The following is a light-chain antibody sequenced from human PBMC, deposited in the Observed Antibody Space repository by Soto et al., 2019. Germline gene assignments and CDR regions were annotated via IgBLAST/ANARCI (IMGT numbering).Light chain of an antibody. V-gene: IGKV1-12*01. J-gene: IGKJ4*01. CDR3: QQAHNLPVT. CDR1: QDIASW. CDR2: GES. Sequence: DIRMTQSPSSVSGSVGARVSMTCRASQDIASWLAWYQQRPGKAPVLLIFGESMLQRGVSSRLRGSGAGTEFNLTINSQQPEDCGVYYCQQAHNLPVTCGGGTKVEIK.